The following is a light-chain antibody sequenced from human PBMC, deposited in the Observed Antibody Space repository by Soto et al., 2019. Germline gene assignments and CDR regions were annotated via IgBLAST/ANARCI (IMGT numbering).Light chain of an antibody. CDR1: HSARYNNTYNY. Sequence: EIVITHAPLTLPFTPLYASSISCRSSHSARYNNTYNYLDWYVQPPGQSPQLLTYFGSNRATGAPDSFSASGSGTDFTMKINRVEAEDVGTYYCMQALQTLTFGQGTRLEIK. V-gene: IGKV2-28*01. CDR3: MQALQTLT. J-gene: IGKJ5*01. CDR2: FGS.